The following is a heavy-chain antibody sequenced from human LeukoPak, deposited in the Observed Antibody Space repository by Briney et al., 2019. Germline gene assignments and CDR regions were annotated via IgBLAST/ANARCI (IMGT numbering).Heavy chain of an antibody. Sequence: ASVKVSCKASGYTFTGYYMHWVRQAPGQGLEWMGWINPNSGGTNYAQKFQGRVTMTRDTSISTAYMELSRLRSDDTAVYYCARGSLRYGDAGRYYYGMDVWGQGTTVTVSS. V-gene: IGHV1-2*02. CDR2: INPNSGGT. J-gene: IGHJ6*02. CDR3: ARGSLRYGDAGRYYYGMDV. CDR1: GYTFTGYY. D-gene: IGHD4-17*01.